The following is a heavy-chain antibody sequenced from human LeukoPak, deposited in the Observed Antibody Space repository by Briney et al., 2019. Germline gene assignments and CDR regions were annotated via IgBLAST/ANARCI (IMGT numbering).Heavy chain of an antibody. J-gene: IGHJ4*02. D-gene: IGHD5-24*01. CDR2: INQDGSEK. CDR1: GLIFRSYW. V-gene: IGHV3-7*01. Sequence: TGGSLRLSCEVSGLIFRSYWMSWVRQAPGKGLEWVANINQDGSEKYFVGSVRGRFTISRDNAKNSLHLQMNTLRAEDTAVYYCARERDGRFFDYWGQGTLVSVSS. CDR3: ARERDGRFFDY.